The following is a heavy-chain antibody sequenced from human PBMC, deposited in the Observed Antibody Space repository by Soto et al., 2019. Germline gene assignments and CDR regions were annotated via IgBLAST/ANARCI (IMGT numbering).Heavy chain of an antibody. CDR2: ISVSGGST. Sequence: GGSLRLSCAASGFTFSSYAMSWVRQAPGKGLEWVPAISVSGGSTYYADSVKGRFTISRDNSKNTLYLQMNSLRAEDTAVYYCAKWVTVLLRYFAWLLLAYWGQGTLVTVS. J-gene: IGHJ4*02. CDR1: GFTFSSYA. D-gene: IGHD3-9*01. CDR3: AKWVTVLLRYFAWLLLAY. V-gene: IGHV3-23*01.